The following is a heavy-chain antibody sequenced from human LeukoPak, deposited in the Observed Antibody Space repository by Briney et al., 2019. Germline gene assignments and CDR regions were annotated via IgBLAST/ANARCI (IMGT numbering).Heavy chain of an antibody. V-gene: IGHV3-30*18. Sequence: SGGSLRLSCAASGFTFSSYGMHWVRQAPGKGLEWVAVISYDGSNKYYADSVKGRFTISRDNSKNTLYLQMNSLRAEDTAVYYCAKGISSGWFDPFYYWGQGTLVTVSS. D-gene: IGHD6-19*01. CDR3: AKGISSGWFDPFYY. CDR1: GFTFSSYG. J-gene: IGHJ4*02. CDR2: ISYDGSNK.